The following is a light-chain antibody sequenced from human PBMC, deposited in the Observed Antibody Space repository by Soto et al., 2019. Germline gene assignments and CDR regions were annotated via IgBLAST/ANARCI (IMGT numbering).Light chain of an antibody. Sequence: DIQMTQSPSTLSASVGDRVTITCRASQSISGWLAWYQQKPGKAPKLLIYDASSLESGVPSRFRGSGSGTEFTLTISSLQPDDFATYYCQQYSSYYTFGQGTK. CDR2: DAS. V-gene: IGKV1-5*01. J-gene: IGKJ2*01. CDR1: QSISGW. CDR3: QQYSSYYT.